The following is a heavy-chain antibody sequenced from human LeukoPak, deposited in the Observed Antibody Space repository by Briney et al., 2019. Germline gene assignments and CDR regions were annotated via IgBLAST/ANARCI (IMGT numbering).Heavy chain of an antibody. J-gene: IGHJ4*02. V-gene: IGHV1-46*01. CDR2: INPSGGST. D-gene: IGHD4-17*01. CDR3: ARRDYGDPRAFDY. CDR1: GYTLTELS. Sequence: ASVKVSCKVSGYTLTELSMHWVRQAPGQGLEWMGIINPSGGSTSYAQKFQGRVTMTRDTSTSTVYMELSSLRSEDTAVYYCARRDYGDPRAFDYWGQGTLVTVSS.